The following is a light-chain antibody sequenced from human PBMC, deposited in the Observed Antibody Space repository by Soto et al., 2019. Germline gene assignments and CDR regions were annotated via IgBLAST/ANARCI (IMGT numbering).Light chain of an antibody. Sequence: EIVLTQSPATLSVSPGERATLSCRASQSISSYLAWYQQKPGQAPRLLIYDASNRAGDIPARFSGSGSGTDFILTISSLEPEDFAVYYCQQRSSPFTFGPGTRVDIK. CDR1: QSISSY. CDR2: DAS. V-gene: IGKV3-11*01. J-gene: IGKJ3*01. CDR3: QQRSSPFT.